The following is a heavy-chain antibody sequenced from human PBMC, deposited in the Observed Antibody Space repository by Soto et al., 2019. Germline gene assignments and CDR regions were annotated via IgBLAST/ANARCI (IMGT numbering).Heavy chain of an antibody. CDR2: ISSNGGST. D-gene: IGHD3-22*01. CDR3: VKDLANFGPRWSDSSGYYYHWGY. V-gene: IGHV3-64D*08. J-gene: IGHJ4*02. Sequence: GGSLRLSCSASGFTFSSYAMHWVRQAPGKGLEYVSAISSNGGSTYYADSVKGRFTISRDNSKNTLYLQMSSLRAEDTAVYYCVKDLANFGPRWSDSSGYYYHWGYWGQGTLVTVSS. CDR1: GFTFSSYA.